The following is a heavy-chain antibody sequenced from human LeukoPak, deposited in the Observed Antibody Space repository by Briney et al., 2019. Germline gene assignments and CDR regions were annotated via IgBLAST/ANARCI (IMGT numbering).Heavy chain of an antibody. D-gene: IGHD5-18*01. CDR3: ARAPYSYGYESNFDY. Sequence: PSETLSLTCTVSSGSISTSNYYWGWVRQPPGKALEWIGNIFYSGSTYYNPSLKSRVTISVDTSKNQFSLKLSSVTAADTAVYYCARAPYSYGYESNFDYWGQGTLVTVSS. CDR1: SGSISTSNYY. CDR2: IFYSGST. V-gene: IGHV4-39*07. J-gene: IGHJ4*02.